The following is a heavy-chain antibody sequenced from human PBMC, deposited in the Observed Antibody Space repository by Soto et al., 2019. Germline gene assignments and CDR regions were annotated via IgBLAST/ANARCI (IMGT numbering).Heavy chain of an antibody. D-gene: IGHD5-18*01. J-gene: IGHJ4*02. CDR1: GYTFTSYA. Sequence: ASVKVSCKASGYTFTSYAMHWVRQAPGQRLEWMGWINAGNGNTKYSQKFQGRVTITRDTSASTAYMELSSLRSEDTAVYYCARATDTAMAPGYWGQGTLVTVSS. CDR3: ARATDTAMAPGY. V-gene: IGHV1-3*01. CDR2: INAGNGNT.